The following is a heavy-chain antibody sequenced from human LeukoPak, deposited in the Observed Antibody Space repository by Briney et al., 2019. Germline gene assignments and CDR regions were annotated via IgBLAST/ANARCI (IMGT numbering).Heavy chain of an antibody. J-gene: IGHJ6*03. CDR2: INHSGSI. Sequence: PSETLSLTCAVYGGSFSGYYWSWIRQPPGKGLEWIGEINHSGSIYYNPSLKSRVTISVDTSKNQFSLKLSSMTAADTAVYYCARLGLRFAVYYYYYNMDVWGKGTTVTVSS. D-gene: IGHD3-3*01. V-gene: IGHV4-34*01. CDR1: GGSFSGYY. CDR3: ARLGLRFAVYYYYYNMDV.